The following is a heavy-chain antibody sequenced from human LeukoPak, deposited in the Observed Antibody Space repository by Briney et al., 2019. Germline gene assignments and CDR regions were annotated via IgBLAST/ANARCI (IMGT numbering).Heavy chain of an antibody. Sequence: NPGGSLRLSCAASGFTFSDYYMSWIRQAPGKGLEWVSYISSSGSTIYYADSVKGRFTISRDNAKNSLYLQMNSLRAEDTAVYYCARSEDYDILTGYAADFDYWGQGTLVTVSS. CDR2: ISSSGSTI. V-gene: IGHV3-11*04. CDR3: ARSEDYDILTGYAADFDY. CDR1: GFTFSDYY. J-gene: IGHJ4*02. D-gene: IGHD3-9*01.